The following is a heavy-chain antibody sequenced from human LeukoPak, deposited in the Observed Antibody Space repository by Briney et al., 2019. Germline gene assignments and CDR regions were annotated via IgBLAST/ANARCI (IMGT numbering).Heavy chain of an antibody. D-gene: IGHD6-19*01. V-gene: IGHV4-59*01. CDR2: IYYSGST. Sequence: KPSETLSLTCTVSDGSISSYYWSWIRQPPGKGLEFIGYIYYSGSTNYNPSLKSRVTISVDTSKNQFSLKLSSVTAADAAVYYCARGIYSSGWYWFDPWGQGTLVTVSS. CDR3: ARGIYSSGWYWFDP. J-gene: IGHJ5*02. CDR1: DGSISSYY.